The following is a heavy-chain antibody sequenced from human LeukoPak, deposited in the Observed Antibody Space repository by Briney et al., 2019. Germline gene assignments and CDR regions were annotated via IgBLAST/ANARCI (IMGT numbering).Heavy chain of an antibody. V-gene: IGHV4-59*01. CDR3: ARAPKPRSGGSCYSGFGYFDY. J-gene: IGHJ4*02. Sequence: SETLSLTCTVSGGSISSYYWSWIRQPPWKGLEWIGYIYCSGSTNYNPSLKSRATISVDTSKNQFSLKLSSVTAADTAVYYCARAPKPRSGGSCYSGFGYFDYWGQGTLVTVSS. CDR1: GGSISSYY. CDR2: IYCSGST. D-gene: IGHD2-15*01.